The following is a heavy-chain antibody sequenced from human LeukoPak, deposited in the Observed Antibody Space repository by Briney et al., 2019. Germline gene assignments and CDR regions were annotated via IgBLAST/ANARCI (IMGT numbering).Heavy chain of an antibody. CDR1: GFTFDDYA. V-gene: IGHV3-9*01. CDR2: ISWNSGSI. Sequence: GGSLRLSCAASGFTFDDYAMHWVRQAPGKGLEWVSGISWNSGSIGYADSVKGRFTISRDNAKNSLYLQMNSLRVEDTALYYCAKSASYSYDAFDIWGQGTMVTVSS. J-gene: IGHJ3*02. CDR3: AKSASYSYDAFDI. D-gene: IGHD1-26*01.